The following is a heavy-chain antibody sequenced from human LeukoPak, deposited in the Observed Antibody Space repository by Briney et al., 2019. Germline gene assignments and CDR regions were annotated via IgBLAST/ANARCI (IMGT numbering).Heavy chain of an antibody. V-gene: IGHV3-7*01. CDR2: IKQDGSEK. CDR3: ARDEGVPTNWRFDY. Sequence: PGGSLRLSCAASGFTFNVYLMSWVRQAPGKGLEWVANIKQDGSEKNYIDSVKGRFTISRDNAKNSLYLQMNSLRAEDTAVYYCARDEGVPTNWRFDYWAREPWSPSPQ. CDR1: GFTFNVYL. J-gene: IGHJ4*02. D-gene: IGHD1-1*01.